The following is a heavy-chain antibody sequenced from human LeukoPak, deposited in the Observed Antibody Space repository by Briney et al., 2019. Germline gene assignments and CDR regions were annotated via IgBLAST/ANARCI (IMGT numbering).Heavy chain of an antibody. CDR1: GGSISSYY. CDR3: ARLNGDLDY. V-gene: IGHV4-59*08. CDR2: IYYSGST. J-gene: IGHJ4*02. Sequence: SETLSLTCTVSGGSISSYYWSWIRQPPGKGLEWIGYIYYSGSTNYNPSLRSRVTISVDTSKNQFSLKLSSVTAADTAVYYCARLNGDLDYWGQGTLVTVSS. D-gene: IGHD3-10*01.